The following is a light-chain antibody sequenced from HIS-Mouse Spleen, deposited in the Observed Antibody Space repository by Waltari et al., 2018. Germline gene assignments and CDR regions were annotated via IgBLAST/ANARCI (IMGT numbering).Light chain of an antibody. CDR3: YSTDSSGNHRRV. CDR1: ALPKKY. CDR2: EDS. J-gene: IGLJ3*02. Sequence: SYELTQPPSVSVSPGQTARITCYGEALPKKYAYWYQQQSGQAPVLVIYEDSKRPSGLPERFSGSRSGTMATLTISGAQVEDEADYYCYSTDSSGNHRRVFGGGTKLTVL. V-gene: IGLV3-10*01.